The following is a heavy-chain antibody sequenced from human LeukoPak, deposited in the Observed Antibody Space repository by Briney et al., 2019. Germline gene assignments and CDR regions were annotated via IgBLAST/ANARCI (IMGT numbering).Heavy chain of an antibody. CDR2: ISGSGGST. CDR1: GFTFSSYA. V-gene: IGHV3-23*01. CDR3: AKAPVTTCRGAYCYPFDY. J-gene: IGHJ4*02. Sequence: GGSLRLSCAASGFTFSSYAMSWVRQAPGKGLEWVSAISGSGGSTYYADSVKGRFTISRDNSKNTLYLQMNSLRAEDTAVYYCAKAPVTTCRGAYCYPFDYWGQGTLVTVSS. D-gene: IGHD2-21*01.